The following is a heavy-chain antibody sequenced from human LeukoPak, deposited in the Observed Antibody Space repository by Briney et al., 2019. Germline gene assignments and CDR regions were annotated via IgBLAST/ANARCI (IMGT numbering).Heavy chain of an antibody. D-gene: IGHD6-13*01. CDR3: ARVSSTWRDFDY. V-gene: IGHV1-3*01. Sequence: KFQGRVTITRDTSASTAYMELSNLRSEDTAVYYCARVSSTWRDFDYWGQGTLVTVSS. J-gene: IGHJ4*02.